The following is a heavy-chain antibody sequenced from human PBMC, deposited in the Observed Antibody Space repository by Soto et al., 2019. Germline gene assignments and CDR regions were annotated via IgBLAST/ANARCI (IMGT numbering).Heavy chain of an antibody. J-gene: IGHJ4*02. Sequence: EVHLLESGGGLVQPGGSLRLSCAASGFTFNNFAMGLVRQAPGRGLEWVSAITGSGGDTYYADSVKGRFTISRDNSKNTLYVQMSSLSAEDTALYYSTKGSSSSRPYYFDHWGQGTLVTVSS. D-gene: IGHD3-10*01. CDR1: GFTFNNFA. CDR3: TKGSSSSRPYYFDH. V-gene: IGHV3-23*01. CDR2: ITGSGGDT.